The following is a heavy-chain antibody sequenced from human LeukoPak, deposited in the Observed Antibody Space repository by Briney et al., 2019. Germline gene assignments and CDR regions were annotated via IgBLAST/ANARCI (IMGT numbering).Heavy chain of an antibody. J-gene: IGHJ6*03. Sequence: PGGALRLSCAASGFTFRSFGMSLVRQAPGKGLEWVSIISSCDESSDETTYYADSVKGRFTISRDNSKNTLYLQMNSLRAEDTAVYYCARSLRVRGVPDYMDVWGKGTTVTISS. CDR3: ARSLRVRGVPDYMDV. D-gene: IGHD3-10*01. CDR2: ISSCDESSDETT. CDR1: GFTFRSFG. V-gene: IGHV3-23*01.